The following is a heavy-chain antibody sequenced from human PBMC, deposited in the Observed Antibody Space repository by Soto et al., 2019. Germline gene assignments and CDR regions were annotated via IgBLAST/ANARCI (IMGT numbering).Heavy chain of an antibody. D-gene: IGHD1-26*01. V-gene: IGHV4-39*01. CDR3: TSVIVGATGDAFDI. CDR1: GGSISSSSYY. Sequence: QLQLQESGPGLVKPSETLSLTCTVSGGSISSSSYYWGWIRQPPGKGLEWIGSIYYSGSTYYNPSLKSRVTISVDTSKNQFSLKLSSVTAADTAVYYFTSVIVGATGDAFDIWGQGTMVTVSS. J-gene: IGHJ3*02. CDR2: IYYSGST.